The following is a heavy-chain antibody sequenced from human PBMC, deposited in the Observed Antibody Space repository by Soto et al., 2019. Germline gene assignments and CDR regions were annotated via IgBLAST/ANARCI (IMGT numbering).Heavy chain of an antibody. CDR3: ARARQYYDCELDP. J-gene: IGHJ5*02. Sequence: SQTLPLTCTVSGGSISSGGYYLSWIRPHPGTGLEWIGYIYYSGSTYYNPSLKSRLTISLDTSENQFSLELTSVTAADTAIYYCARARQYYDCELDPWGQGTLVTVSS. D-gene: IGHD3-9*01. CDR2: IYYSGST. CDR1: GGSISSGGYY. V-gene: IGHV4-31*03.